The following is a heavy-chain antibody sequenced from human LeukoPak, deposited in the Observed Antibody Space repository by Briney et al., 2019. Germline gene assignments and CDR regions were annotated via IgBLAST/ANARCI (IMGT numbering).Heavy chain of an antibody. CDR1: GFTFSDYY. D-gene: IGHD2-2*01. CDR3: ARGDCSSTSCYGYYYYYGMDV. J-gene: IGHJ6*02. Sequence: PGGSLRLSCAASGFTFSDYYMSWIRQAPGKGLEWVSYISSSSSYTNYEDSVKGRFTISRDNAKNSLYLQMNSLRAEDTAVYYCARGDCSSTSCYGYYYYYGMDVWGQGTTVTVSS. CDR2: ISSSSSYT. V-gene: IGHV3-11*06.